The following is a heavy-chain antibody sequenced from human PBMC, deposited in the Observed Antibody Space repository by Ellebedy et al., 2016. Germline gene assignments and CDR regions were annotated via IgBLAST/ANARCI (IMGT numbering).Heavy chain of an antibody. CDR2: IYYSGST. Sequence: SETLSLXXTVSGGSISSYYWGWIRQPPGKGLEWIGSIYYSGSTYYNPSLKSRVTISVDRSKNQFSLKLSSVTAADTAVYYCARDDPEGGFDYWGQGTLVTVSS. V-gene: IGHV4-39*07. D-gene: IGHD3-16*01. J-gene: IGHJ4*02. CDR1: GGSISSYY. CDR3: ARDDPEGGFDY.